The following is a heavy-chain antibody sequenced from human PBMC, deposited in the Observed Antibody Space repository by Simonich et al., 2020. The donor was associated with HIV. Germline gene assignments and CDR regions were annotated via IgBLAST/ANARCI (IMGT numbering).Heavy chain of an antibody. D-gene: IGHD3-22*01. CDR3: ARAAADYYDTSGYYYGDYFDY. J-gene: IGHJ4*02. CDR2: INPNRGGT. CDR1: GYTFTGNY. Sequence: QVQLVQSGAEVKKPGASVQVSCKASGYTFTGNYMHWVRQAPGQGLECLRWINPNRGGTNDAQKFQGRVTMTRDTSISTAYMELSRLRSDDTAVYYCARAAADYYDTSGYYYGDYFDYWGQGTLVTVSS. V-gene: IGHV1-2*02.